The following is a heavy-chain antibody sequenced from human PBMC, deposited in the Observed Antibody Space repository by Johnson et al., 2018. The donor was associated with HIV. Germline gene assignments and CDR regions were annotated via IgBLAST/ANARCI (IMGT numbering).Heavy chain of an antibody. D-gene: IGHD6-19*01. CDR3: AKLSVAADTDAFDI. V-gene: IGHV3-66*04. CDR1: GFTFSSYA. J-gene: IGHJ3*02. Sequence: EVQLVESGGGLVQPGGSLRLSCAASGFTFSSYAMSWVRQAPGKGLEWVSVIFRGDSTHYADSVRGRFTISRDSSKNTLYLQMNSLRAEDTAVYYCAKLSVAADTDAFDIWGQGTMVTVSS. CDR2: IFRGDST.